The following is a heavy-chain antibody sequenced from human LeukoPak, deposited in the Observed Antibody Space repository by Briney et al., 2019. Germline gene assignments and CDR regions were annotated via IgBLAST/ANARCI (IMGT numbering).Heavy chain of an antibody. Sequence: SETLSLTCTVSGGSISSYYWSWIRQPPGKGLEWIGYIYYSGSTNYNPSLKSRVTISVDTSKNQFSLKLSSVTAADTAVYYCARVRYSGSYMVDPWGQGTLVTVSS. CDR1: GGSISSYY. J-gene: IGHJ5*02. D-gene: IGHD1-26*01. CDR2: IYYSGST. CDR3: ARVRYSGSYMVDP. V-gene: IGHV4-59*08.